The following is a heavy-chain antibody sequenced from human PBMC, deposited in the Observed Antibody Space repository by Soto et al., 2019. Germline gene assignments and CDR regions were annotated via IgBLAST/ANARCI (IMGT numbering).Heavy chain of an antibody. CDR2: IYYSGST. J-gene: IGHJ6*02. CDR1: GGSISSYH. V-gene: IGHV4-59*01. D-gene: IGHD5-18*01. CDR3: ARSGGYSYGTITDYYYGLDV. Sequence: SETLSLTCTVSGGSISSYHWSWIRQPPGKGLEWIGYIYYSGSTNYNPSLKSRVTISVDTSKNQFSLKLSSVTAADTAVYYCARSGGYSYGTITDYYYGLDVWGQGTTVTVSS.